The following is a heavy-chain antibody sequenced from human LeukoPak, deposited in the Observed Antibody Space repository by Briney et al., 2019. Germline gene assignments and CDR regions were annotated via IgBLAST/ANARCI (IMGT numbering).Heavy chain of an antibody. CDR3: ARVVGGSGFLAARPDYFDY. CDR1: GGSISSSSYY. CDR2: IYYSGST. J-gene: IGHJ4*02. D-gene: IGHD6-6*01. V-gene: IGHV4-39*07. Sequence: SETLSLTCTVSGGSISSSSYYWGWIRQPPGKGLEWIGSIYYSGSTYYNPSLKSRVTISVDTSKNQFSLKLSSVTAADTAVYYCARVVGGSGFLAARPDYFDYWGQGTLVTVSS.